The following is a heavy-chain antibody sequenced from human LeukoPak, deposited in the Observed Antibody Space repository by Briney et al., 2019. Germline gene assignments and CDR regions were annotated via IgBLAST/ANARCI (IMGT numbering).Heavy chain of an antibody. CDR3: ASEGSLSAFDI. CDR2: TYYSGST. Sequence: SETLSLTCTVSGGSISSYYWSWIRQPPGKGLEWIGYTYYSGSTNYNPSLKSRVTISVDTSKNQFSLKLSSVTAADTAVYYCASEGSLSAFDIWGQGTMVTVSS. V-gene: IGHV4-59*01. D-gene: IGHD1-26*01. J-gene: IGHJ3*02. CDR1: GGSISSYY.